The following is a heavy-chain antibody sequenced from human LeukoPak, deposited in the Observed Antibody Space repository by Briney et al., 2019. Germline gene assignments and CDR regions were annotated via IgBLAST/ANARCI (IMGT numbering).Heavy chain of an antibody. V-gene: IGHV4-61*08. Sequence: PSETLSLTCTVSGGSISSGGYYWSWTRQHPGKGLEWIGYIYYSGSTNYTPSLKSRVTISVDTSKNQFSLKLSSVTAADTAVYYCASPGHVGYCSSTSCLGDAFDIWGQGTMVTASS. CDR3: ASPGHVGYCSSTSCLGDAFDI. CDR1: GGSISSGGYY. J-gene: IGHJ3*02. D-gene: IGHD2-2*01. CDR2: IYYSGST.